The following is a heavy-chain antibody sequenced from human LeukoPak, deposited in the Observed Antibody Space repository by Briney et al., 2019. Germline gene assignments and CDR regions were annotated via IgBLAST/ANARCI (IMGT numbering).Heavy chain of an antibody. J-gene: IGHJ4*02. D-gene: IGHD1-1*01. Sequence: GGSLRLPCAGSGFTFSQDWMSWDCQVPGKGLEWLGLIKNKIDGGTTDYAVTVKGRFTISRDGSKNTLYLQMNSLKTGDTAVYYCSKYNPYDALDYWGQGTLVTVSS. CDR3: SKYNPYDALDY. CDR1: GFTFSQDW. CDR2: IKNKIDGGTT. V-gene: IGHV3-15*01.